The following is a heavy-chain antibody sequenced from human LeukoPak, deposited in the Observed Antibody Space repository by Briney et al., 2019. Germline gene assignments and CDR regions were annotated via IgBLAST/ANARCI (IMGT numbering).Heavy chain of an antibody. CDR1: AASISSSSHH. Sequence: SETLSLTCTIFAASISSSSHHWGWIRQSPGKGLEWIGSIYYGQTIYYNPSLNSRVTISVVTSKDHFTLQLNSVTAADTAVYYCVRHDGRGGATMGAFDSWGQGSLVTVSS. J-gene: IGHJ5*01. V-gene: IGHV4-39*01. CDR3: VRHDGRGGATMGAFDS. D-gene: IGHD4/OR15-4a*01. CDR2: IYYGQTI.